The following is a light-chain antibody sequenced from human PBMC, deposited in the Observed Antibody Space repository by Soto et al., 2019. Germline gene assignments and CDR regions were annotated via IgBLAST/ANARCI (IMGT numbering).Light chain of an antibody. Sequence: QSVLTQPASVSGSPGQSITISCTGTSSDVGSYNYVSWYQQYPGKAPKLMIYDVSNRPSGVSYRFSGSKSGNTASLTISGLQAEDEADYYCSSDTTSSTHVVFGGGTKVTVL. CDR1: SSDVGSYNY. V-gene: IGLV2-14*01. CDR2: DVS. CDR3: SSDTTSSTHVV. J-gene: IGLJ2*01.